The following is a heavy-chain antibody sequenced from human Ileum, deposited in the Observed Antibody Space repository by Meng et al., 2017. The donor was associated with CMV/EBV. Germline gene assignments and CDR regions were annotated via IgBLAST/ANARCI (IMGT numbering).Heavy chain of an antibody. D-gene: IGHD3-22*01. Sequence: QAQFRGFGGGVVHPVDSLGLSCAASGFTFVSYGMHWVRQAPGKGLEWVAFMRNDGSYKYYADSVKGRFTISRDSFRNTLYLQMNSLRPEDSGLYYCSMKYYESSPFDPWGQGTLVTVSS. CDR2: MRNDGSYK. CDR1: GFTFVSYG. V-gene: IGHV3-30*02. CDR3: SMKYYESSPFDP. J-gene: IGHJ5*02.